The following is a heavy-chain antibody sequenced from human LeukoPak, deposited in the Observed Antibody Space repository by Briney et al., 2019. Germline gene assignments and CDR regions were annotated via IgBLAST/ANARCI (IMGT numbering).Heavy chain of an antibody. CDR3: ARGHTAVTRHFDF. D-gene: IGHD4-17*01. CDR1: GGTFSSYA. V-gene: IGHV1-69*13. J-gene: IGHJ4*02. CDR2: IIPIFGTA. Sequence: SVKVSCKASGGTFSSYAISWVRQAPGQGLEWMGGIIPIFGTANYAQKFQGRVTITADESTSTAYMELSSLRSEDTAVYYCARGHTAVTRHFDFWGQGTLVTVSS.